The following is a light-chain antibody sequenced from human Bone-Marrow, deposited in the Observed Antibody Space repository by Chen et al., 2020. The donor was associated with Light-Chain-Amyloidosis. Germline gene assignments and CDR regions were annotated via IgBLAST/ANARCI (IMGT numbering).Light chain of an antibody. Sequence: QSVLTQPPSASGTPGPRIPISCSGSRSNIGINHVYWYQQLPGTAPKLFMYKSDQRPSGVPDRFAGSKSGGSASLAISGLRSEDEADYYCAAWDDRLNGWVFGGGTKLTVL. J-gene: IGLJ3*02. V-gene: IGLV1-47*01. CDR1: RSNIGINH. CDR2: KSD. CDR3: AAWDDRLNGWV.